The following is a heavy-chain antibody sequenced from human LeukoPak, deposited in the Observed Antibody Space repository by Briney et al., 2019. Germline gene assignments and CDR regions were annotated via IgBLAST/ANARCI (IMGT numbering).Heavy chain of an antibody. CDR1: GYTFTAYY. CDR3: ARVKPGAYYM. J-gene: IGHJ3*02. Sequence: GASVKVSCKTSGYTFTAYYIHWVRQAPGQGLEWMGWMNPYNGGTNYPQKFQGRVTLTRDTSISTAYMELSSLRSDDTAVDYCARVKPGAYYMWGQGTMVTVSS. CDR2: MNPYNGGT. V-gene: IGHV1-2*02.